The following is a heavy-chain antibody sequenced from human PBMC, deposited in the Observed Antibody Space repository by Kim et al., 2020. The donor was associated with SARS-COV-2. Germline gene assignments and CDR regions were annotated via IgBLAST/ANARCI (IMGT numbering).Heavy chain of an antibody. D-gene: IGHD2-15*01. CDR3: ARHPAYCSGGICFPPYYYYGMDV. CDR2: MNPNSGNT. Sequence: ASVKVSCKASGYAFTSYDIHWVRQATGQGLEWMGWMNPNSGNTVYAQKFQGRVTMARNTSISTAYMELSSVKSEDTAVYYCARHPAYCSGGICFPPYYYYGMDVWGQGTTVTVSS. J-gene: IGHJ6*02. CDR1: GYAFTSYD. V-gene: IGHV1-8*01.